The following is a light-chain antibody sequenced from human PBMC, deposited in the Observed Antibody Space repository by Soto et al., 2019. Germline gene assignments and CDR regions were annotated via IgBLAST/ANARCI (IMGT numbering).Light chain of an antibody. CDR3: GTWDSSLSAVV. CDR2: DNN. CDR1: GSNIGNNY. J-gene: IGLJ2*01. V-gene: IGLV1-51*01. Sequence: QSVLTQPPSVSAAPRQKVTISCSGSGSNIGNNYVSWYQQLPGTAPKLLIYDNNKRPSGIPDRFSGSKSGTSATPGITGLQTGDEADYYCGTWDSSLSAVVFGGGTKLTVL.